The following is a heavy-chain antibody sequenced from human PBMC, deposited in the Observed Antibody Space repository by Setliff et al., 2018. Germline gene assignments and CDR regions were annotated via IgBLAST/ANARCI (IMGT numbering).Heavy chain of an antibody. CDR3: ANGVWGSYRYTDAFDI. CDR1: GASISGSAYY. D-gene: IGHD3-16*02. Sequence: SETLSLTCNVSGASISGSAYYWGWIRQPPGKGLEWIGSVYSSGSPYYNPSLKSRVTISVDKSKNQFSLKLSSVTAADTAVYYCANGVWGSYRYTDAFDIWGQGTMVTVSS. CDR2: VYSSGSP. V-gene: IGHV4-39*07. J-gene: IGHJ3*02.